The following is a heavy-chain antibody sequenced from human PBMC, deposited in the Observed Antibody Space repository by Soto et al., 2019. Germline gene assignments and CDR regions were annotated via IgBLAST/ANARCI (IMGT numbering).Heavy chain of an antibody. Sequence: GESLKISCKGSGYSFTSYWISWVRQMPGKGLEWMGRIDPSDSYTNYSPSFQGQVTISADKSISTAYLQWSSLKASDTAMYYCARLNLGSSGYPPVDENYYYGMDVWGQGTTVTVSS. CDR1: GYSFTSYW. V-gene: IGHV5-10-1*04. CDR2: IDPSDSYT. CDR3: ARLNLGSSGYPPVDENYYYGMDV. J-gene: IGHJ6*02. D-gene: IGHD3-22*01.